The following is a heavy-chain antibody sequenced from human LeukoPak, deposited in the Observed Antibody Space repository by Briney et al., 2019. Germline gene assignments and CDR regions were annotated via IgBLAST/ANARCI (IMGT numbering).Heavy chain of an antibody. CDR1: GFTFSIYG. V-gene: IGHV3-30*18. D-gene: IGHD1-26*01. CDR2: ISYDGSNK. CDR3: AKDQISGSYNPFDY. Sequence: GGSLRLSCAACGFTFSIYGMHWVRQAQGKGLEWVAVISYDGSNKYYADSVKGRFTISRDNSKNTLYLQMNSLRAEDTAVYYCAKDQISGSYNPFDYWGQGTLVTVSS. J-gene: IGHJ4*02.